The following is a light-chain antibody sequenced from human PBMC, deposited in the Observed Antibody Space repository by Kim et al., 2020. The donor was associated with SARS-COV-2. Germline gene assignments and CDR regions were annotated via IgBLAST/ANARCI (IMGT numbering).Light chain of an antibody. CDR1: KLGDKY. CDR2: QDN. CDR3: QTWDSTTLI. V-gene: IGLV3-1*01. Sequence: SVSPGQTASITCSGDKLGDKYASWYQQKSGQSPRLVIYQDNRRPSGIPERFSASNSGNTATLTISGTQAVDEADYNCQTWDSTTLIFGGGTADRP. J-gene: IGLJ2*01.